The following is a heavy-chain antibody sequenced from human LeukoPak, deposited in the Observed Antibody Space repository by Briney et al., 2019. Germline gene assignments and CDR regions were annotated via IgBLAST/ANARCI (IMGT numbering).Heavy chain of an antibody. J-gene: IGHJ5*02. D-gene: IGHD3-16*01. Sequence: PGGSLRLSCAASGFTFDDYAMHWVRQAPGKGLEWVSGISWNSASIAYADSVKGRFTISRDNAKNSLYLQMNSLRAEDTALYYCAKEGGGWFDPWGQGTLVTVSS. V-gene: IGHV3-9*01. CDR1: GFTFDDYA. CDR3: AKEGGGWFDP. CDR2: ISWNSASI.